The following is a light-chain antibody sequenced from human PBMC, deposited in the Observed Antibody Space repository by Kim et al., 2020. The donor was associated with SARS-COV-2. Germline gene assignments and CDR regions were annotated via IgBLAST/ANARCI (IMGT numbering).Light chain of an antibody. CDR2: YTS. Sequence: ASAGDEVTITCRASQGLSGSLAWYQQKPGKAPKLLISYTSTLASGVPPRFSGSGSGTDFTLTIISLHPEDFATYYCQQAYSFPLTFGQGTRLEIK. CDR3: QQAYSFPLT. V-gene: IGKV1-12*01. CDR1: QGLSGS. J-gene: IGKJ5*01.